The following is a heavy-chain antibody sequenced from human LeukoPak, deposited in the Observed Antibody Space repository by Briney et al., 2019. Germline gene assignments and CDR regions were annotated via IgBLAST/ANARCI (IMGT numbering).Heavy chain of an antibody. D-gene: IGHD5-24*01. Sequence: PSETLSLTCTVSGGSISTYYWSWIRQPAGKGLEWIGRIYTSGSTNYNPSLKSRVTMSVDMSKNQFSLKLSSVTAADTAVYYRARHQLRTRASFDYGGKGALATVSS. J-gene: IGHJ4*02. V-gene: IGHV4-4*07. CDR3: ARHQLRTRASFDY. CDR2: IYTSGST. CDR1: GGSISTYY.